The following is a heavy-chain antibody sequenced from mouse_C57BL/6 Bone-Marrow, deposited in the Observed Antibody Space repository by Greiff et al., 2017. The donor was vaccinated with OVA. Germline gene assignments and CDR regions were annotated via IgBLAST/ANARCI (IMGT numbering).Heavy chain of an antibody. V-gene: IGHV2-5*01. Sequence: QVQLKQSGPGLVQPSQSLSITCTVSGFSLTSYGVHWVRQSPGKGLEWLGVIWRGGSTAYNAAFMSRLSITKDNSKSQVFFKMNSLQADYTAIYYCSKTDYDGYYYAMDYWGQGTSVTVSS. CDR2: IWRGGST. D-gene: IGHD2-4*01. CDR1: GFSLTSYG. CDR3: SKTDYDGYYYAMDY. J-gene: IGHJ4*01.